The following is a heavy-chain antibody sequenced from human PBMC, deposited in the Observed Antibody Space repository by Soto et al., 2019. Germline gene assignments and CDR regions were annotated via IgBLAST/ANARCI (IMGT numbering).Heavy chain of an antibody. D-gene: IGHD6-19*01. CDR1: GDSVSSNSAA. J-gene: IGHJ6*02. V-gene: IGHV6-1*01. CDR3: PRDRGSSGWYTYYYGMDV. CDR2: TYYRSKWYN. Sequence: SQTLSLTCAISGDSVSSNSAAWNWIRQSPSRGLEWLGRTYYRSKWYNDYAVSVKSRITINPDTSKNQISLQLNSVTPEDTAVYSCPRDRGSSGWYTYYYGMDVWGQGTTGTVSS.